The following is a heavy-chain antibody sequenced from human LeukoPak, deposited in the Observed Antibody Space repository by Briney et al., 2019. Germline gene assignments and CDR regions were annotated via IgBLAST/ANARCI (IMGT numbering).Heavy chain of an antibody. CDR2: TYYRSQWYN. V-gene: IGHV6-1*01. Sequence: SQTLSLTCAISGDSVSRKSAAWTWIRQSPSRGFEWLSRTYYRSQWYNDYAVSVRSRISVRPDTSKNQISLLLNSVTPEDTAVYYCASGWLYYFDSWGQGTLVTVSS. D-gene: IGHD6-19*01. CDR3: ASGWLYYFDS. J-gene: IGHJ4*02. CDR1: GDSVSRKSAA.